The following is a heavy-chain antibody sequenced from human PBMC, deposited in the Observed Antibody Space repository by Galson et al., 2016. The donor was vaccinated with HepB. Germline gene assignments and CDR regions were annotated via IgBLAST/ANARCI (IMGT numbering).Heavy chain of an antibody. CDR2: IYYSGST. J-gene: IGHJ6*02. D-gene: IGHD2-15*01. CDR3: ARVGLGNLCSGYHYYGMDV. V-gene: IGHV4-31*03. CDR1: GGSISSGGYH. Sequence: TLSLTCTVSGGSISSGGYHWTWIRQHPGKGLEWIGNIYYSGSTYYNPSLQSRGIISVDRSKNQFSLKLRSVTAADAAVSYFARVGLGNLCSGYHYYGMDVWGQGTTVTVSS.